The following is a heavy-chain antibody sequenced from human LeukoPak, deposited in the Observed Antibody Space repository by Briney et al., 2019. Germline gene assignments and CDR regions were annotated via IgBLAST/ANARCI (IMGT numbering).Heavy chain of an antibody. CDR1: GGTFSSYA. CDR2: IIPIFGTA. V-gene: IGHV1-69*06. J-gene: IGHJ6*04. D-gene: IGHD2-2*01. Sequence: SVKVSCKAPGGTFSSYAISWVRQAPGQGLEWMGGIIPIFGTANYAQKFQGRVTITADKSTSTAYMELSSLRSEDTAVYYCARTWGPSYCSSTSCPPYGMDVWSKGTTVTVSS. CDR3: ARTWGPSYCSSTSCPPYGMDV.